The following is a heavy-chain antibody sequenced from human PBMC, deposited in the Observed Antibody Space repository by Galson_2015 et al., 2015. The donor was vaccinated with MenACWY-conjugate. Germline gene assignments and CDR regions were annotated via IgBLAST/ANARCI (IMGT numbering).Heavy chain of an antibody. CDR1: GDSVSSNSAA. CDR3: ARESGRVFQY. Sequence: AISGDSVSSNSAAWNWIRQSPSRGLEWLGRTYYRSKWYSDYAVSVKSRIAINVDTSKSQFSLHLNSVTPEDTAVYYCARESGRVFQYWGQGTLVAVSS. CDR2: TYYRSKWYS. J-gene: IGHJ4*02. V-gene: IGHV6-1*01.